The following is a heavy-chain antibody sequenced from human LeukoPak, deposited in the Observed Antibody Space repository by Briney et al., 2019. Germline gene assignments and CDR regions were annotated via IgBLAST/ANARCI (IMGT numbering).Heavy chain of an antibody. J-gene: IGHJ6*04. V-gene: IGHV3-30*02. CDR3: AELGITMIGGV. CDR1: GFTFSNYG. Sequence: GGSLRLSCAASGFTFSNYGMHWVRQAPGKGLEWVAFIPSDGGKKYYADSVKGRFTISRDNAKNSLYLQMNSLRAEDTAVYYCAELGITMIGGVWGKGTTVTISS. CDR2: IPSDGGKK. D-gene: IGHD3-10*02.